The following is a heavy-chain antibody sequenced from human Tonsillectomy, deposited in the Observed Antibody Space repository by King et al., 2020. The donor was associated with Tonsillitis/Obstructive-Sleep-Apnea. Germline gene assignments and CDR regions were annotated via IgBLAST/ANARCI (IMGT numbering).Heavy chain of an antibody. CDR1: GYTFTSNG. J-gene: IGHJ5*02. CDR3: ARGPPPRYCSSGSCYRSSWFDP. CDR2: ISAYNGNT. D-gene: IGHD2-2*02. Sequence: VQLVESGAEVKKPGASVKVSCKASGYTFTSNGISWVRQAPGQGLEWMGWISAYNGNTNYAQKLQGRVTMTTDTSTSTAYMELRSLRSDDTAVYYCARGPPPRYCSSGSCYRSSWFDPWGQGTLVTVSS. V-gene: IGHV1-18*01.